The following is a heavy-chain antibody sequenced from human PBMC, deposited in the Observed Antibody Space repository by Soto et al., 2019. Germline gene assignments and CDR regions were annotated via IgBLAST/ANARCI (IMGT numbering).Heavy chain of an antibody. CDR1: GFTFSSYA. Sequence: PGGSLRLSCAASGFTFSSYAMSWFRQAPGKGLEWVSAISGSGGSTYYADSVKGRFTISRDNCKNTLYLQMNGLRAEDTAVYYGAKGIGVIPAAVYFDYWGQGTLGTVSS. CDR2: ISGSGGST. CDR3: AKGIGVIPAAVYFDY. V-gene: IGHV3-23*01. D-gene: IGHD2-2*01. J-gene: IGHJ4*01.